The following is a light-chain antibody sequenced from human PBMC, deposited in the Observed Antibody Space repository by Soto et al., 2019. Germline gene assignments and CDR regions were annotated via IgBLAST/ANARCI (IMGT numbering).Light chain of an antibody. Sequence: DVQMTQSPSSLSASVGDSLTLTCRASQTVTSYLNWYQQKPGKAPKLLIYAASTLQSGVPSRFSGSGSGTEFTLTIIRLQPEDFATYYCQQSYRFPKTFGRGTKVEVK. J-gene: IGKJ1*01. CDR3: QQSYRFPKT. V-gene: IGKV1-39*01. CDR1: QTVTSY. CDR2: AAS.